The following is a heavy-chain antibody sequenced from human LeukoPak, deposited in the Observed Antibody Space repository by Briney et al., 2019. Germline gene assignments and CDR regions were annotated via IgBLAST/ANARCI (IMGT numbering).Heavy chain of an antibody. J-gene: IGHJ3*02. Sequence: GESLKTSCKGSGYSFTSYWIGWVRQMPGKGLEWMGIIYPGDSDTRYSPSFQGQVTISADKSISTAYLQWSSLKVSDTAMYYCASVYCGGDCYSWDAFDIWGQGTMVTVSS. CDR1: GYSFTSYW. CDR3: ASVYCGGDCYSWDAFDI. D-gene: IGHD2-21*02. V-gene: IGHV5-51*01. CDR2: IYPGDSDT.